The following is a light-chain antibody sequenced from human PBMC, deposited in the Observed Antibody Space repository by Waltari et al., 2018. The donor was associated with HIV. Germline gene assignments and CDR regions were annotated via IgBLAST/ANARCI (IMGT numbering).Light chain of an antibody. Sequence: KVMTQSPATISVSPGERATLSCRASQTINNNLAWYQQKPGQAPQRLIYGASTRASGVPARFSGSGSGTEFTLTITSLQSEDLAIYYCQQYNNWPQTFGQGTKVEIK. CDR2: GAS. CDR1: QTINNN. V-gene: IGKV3-15*01. J-gene: IGKJ2*01. CDR3: QQYNNWPQT.